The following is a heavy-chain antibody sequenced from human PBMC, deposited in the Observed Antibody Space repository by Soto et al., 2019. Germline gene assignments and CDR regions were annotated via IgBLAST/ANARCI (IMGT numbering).Heavy chain of an antibody. D-gene: IGHD3-3*01. Sequence: LRLSCAASGFTFSSYAMHWVRQAPGKGLEWVAVISYDGSNKYYADSVKGRFTISRDNSKNTLYLQMNSLRAEDTAVYYCAKEVWSGPMDVWGQGTTVTVSS. J-gene: IGHJ6*02. V-gene: IGHV3-30-3*01. CDR2: ISYDGSNK. CDR1: GFTFSSYA. CDR3: AKEVWSGPMDV.